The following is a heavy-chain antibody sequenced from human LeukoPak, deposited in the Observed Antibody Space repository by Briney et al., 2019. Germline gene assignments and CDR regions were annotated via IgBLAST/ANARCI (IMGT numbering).Heavy chain of an antibody. CDR1: GGSISSYY. V-gene: IGHV4-59*01. Sequence: PSETLSLTCTVSGGSISSYYWSWIRQPPGKGQEWIGYIYYSGSTNYNPSLKSRVTISVDTSKNQFSLKLSSVTAADTAVYYCARADTAMVYYWYFDLWGRGTLVTVSS. D-gene: IGHD5-18*01. CDR3: ARADTAMVYYWYFDL. J-gene: IGHJ2*01. CDR2: IYYSGST.